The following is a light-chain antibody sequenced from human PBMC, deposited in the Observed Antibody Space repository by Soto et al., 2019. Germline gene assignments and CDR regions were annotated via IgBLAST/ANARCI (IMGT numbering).Light chain of an antibody. CDR1: SSNIGSNY. CDR3: AAWDDSLSVHVV. V-gene: IGLV1-47*01. J-gene: IGLJ2*01. CDR2: RNN. Sequence: QPVLTQPPSASGTPGQRVTISCSGSSSNIGSNYVYWYQQLPGTAPKLLIYRNNQRPSGVPDRFSGSKSGTSASLAISGLRSEDKADYYCAAWDDSLSVHVVFGGGTQLTVL.